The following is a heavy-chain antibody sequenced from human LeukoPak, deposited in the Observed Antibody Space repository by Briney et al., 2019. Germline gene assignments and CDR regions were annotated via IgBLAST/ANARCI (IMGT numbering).Heavy chain of an antibody. CDR3: ARAAHQYDSFDY. J-gene: IGHJ4*02. CDR2: INPNSGGT. CDR1: GYTFTGYY. V-gene: IGHV1-2*02. Sequence: ASVKVSCKASGYTFTGYYMHWVRQAPGQGLEWMGWINPNSGGTNYAQKFQGRVTMTRDTSISIAYMELSRLRSDDTAVYYCARAAHQYDSFDYWGQGTLVTVSS.